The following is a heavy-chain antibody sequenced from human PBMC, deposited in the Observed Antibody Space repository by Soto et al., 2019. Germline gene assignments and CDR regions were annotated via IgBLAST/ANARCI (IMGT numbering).Heavy chain of an antibody. V-gene: IGHV4-34*01. J-gene: IGHJ5*02. CDR3: ARGEPRFMEWLLLSEYFDP. Sequence: QVQLQQWGAGLLKPSETLSLTCAVYGGSFSSYYWSWIRQPPGKGLEWIGAINHSGSTNYDPSLKSRVTISIDTSKNQVSLTLSSVTAADTAVYYCARGEPRFMEWLLLSEYFDPWGQGTLVTGS. CDR1: GGSFSSYY. D-gene: IGHD3-3*01. CDR2: INHSGST.